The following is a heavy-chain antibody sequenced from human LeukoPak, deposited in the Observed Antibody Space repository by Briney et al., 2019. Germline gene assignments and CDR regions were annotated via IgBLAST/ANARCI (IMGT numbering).Heavy chain of an antibody. V-gene: IGHV3-7*04. CDR1: GFTFSRYW. J-gene: IGHJ3*02. CDR2: INQDGSEK. Sequence: PPAGSLRLSCAASGFTFSRYWMSWARQAPGKGLEWVARINQDGSEKYYVDAVRGRVTISRDNAKNSLDLQVNSLRSEDTAAYFCARIQLFFRMHRGNGLDIWGQGAMVTVSS. CDR3: ARIQLFFRMHRGNGLDI. D-gene: IGHD1-1*01.